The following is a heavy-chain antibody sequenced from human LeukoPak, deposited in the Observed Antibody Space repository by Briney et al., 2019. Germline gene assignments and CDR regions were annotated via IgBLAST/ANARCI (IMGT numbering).Heavy chain of an antibody. Sequence: PGGSLRLSCAASGFTFNSYAIHWVRQTPGKGLEWVAVISSDGINKDYADSVKGRFTISRDNSKNTLYLQMNSLRVEDTAVYYCASLIAVTGYFDFWGQGTLVTVSS. CDR2: ISSDGINK. D-gene: IGHD6-19*01. CDR3: ASLIAVTGYFDF. J-gene: IGHJ4*02. CDR1: GFTFNSYA. V-gene: IGHV3-30-3*01.